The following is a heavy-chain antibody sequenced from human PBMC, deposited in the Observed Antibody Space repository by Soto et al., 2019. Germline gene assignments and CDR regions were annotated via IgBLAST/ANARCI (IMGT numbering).Heavy chain of an antibody. J-gene: IGHJ6*03. Sequence: SATLSLTCTVPGGSISSYYWSWIRQPPGKGLEWIGYIYYSGSTNYNPSLKSRVTISVDTSKNQFSLKLSSVTAADTAVYYCARFDLGYCSSTSCYAPYYYYMDVWGKGTTVTVSS. CDR1: GGSISSYY. CDR3: ARFDLGYCSSTSCYAPYYYYMDV. CDR2: IYYSGST. D-gene: IGHD2-2*01. V-gene: IGHV4-59*08.